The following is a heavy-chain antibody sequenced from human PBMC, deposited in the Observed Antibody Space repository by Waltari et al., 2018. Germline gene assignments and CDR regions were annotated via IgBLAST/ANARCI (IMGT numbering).Heavy chain of an antibody. CDR3: ARDYPAAHVFDY. V-gene: IGHV4-59*01. CDR2: MYYTGTA. Sequence: QVQLQESGPGLVKPSETLSLTCTVSGASITTYYYSWIRQSPGKGLQWIGSMYYTGTAYYNPSLKSRVTISLDTSKNQFSLSLTSVTTADTAVYYCARDYPAAHVFDYWGQGTVVAVSP. D-gene: IGHD2-15*01. CDR1: GASITTYY. J-gene: IGHJ4*02.